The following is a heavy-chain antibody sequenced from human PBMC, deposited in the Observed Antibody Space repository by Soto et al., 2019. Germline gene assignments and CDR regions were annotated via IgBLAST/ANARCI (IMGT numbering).Heavy chain of an antibody. CDR3: AKEMGDYYDSSGSWFDP. V-gene: IGHV3-23*01. CDR1: GFTFSSYA. D-gene: IGHD3-22*01. CDR2: ISGSGGNT. J-gene: IGHJ5*02. Sequence: GGCLRLSCAASGFTFSSYAMSWVRQAPGKGLEWVSAISGSGGNTYYADSVKGRFTISRDNSKNTLFLQMNSLRAEDTALYFCAKEMGDYYDSSGSWFDPWGQGTLVTVSS.